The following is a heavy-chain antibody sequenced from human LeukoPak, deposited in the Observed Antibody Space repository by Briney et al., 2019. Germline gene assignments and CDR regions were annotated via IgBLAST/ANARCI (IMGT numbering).Heavy chain of an antibody. D-gene: IGHD3-16*01. CDR3: AKDLGSYIDY. J-gene: IGHJ4*02. CDR1: GFTFSSYG. V-gene: IGHV3-30*02. CDR2: IRYDGSNK. Sequence: GGSLRLSCAASGFTFSSYGMHWFRQAPGKGLEWVAFIRYDGSNKYYADSVKGRFTISRDNSKNTLYLQMNSLRAEDTAVYYCAKDLGSYIDYWGQGTLVTVSS.